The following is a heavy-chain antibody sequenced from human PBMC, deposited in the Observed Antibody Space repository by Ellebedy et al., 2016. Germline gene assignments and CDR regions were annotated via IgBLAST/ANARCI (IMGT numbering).Heavy chain of an antibody. CDR3: ARGWFGVDY. D-gene: IGHD3-10*01. J-gene: IGHJ4*02. Sequence: HTGGSLRLSCAAAGSTFSTYWMHWVRHAPGKGLVWVSRISTDGSGTFYADSVKGRFTISRDNAKNTLYLEMNSLTVDDTAVYYCARGWFGVDYWGKGTLVTVSS. CDR2: ISTDGSGT. CDR1: GSTFSTYW. V-gene: IGHV3-74*01.